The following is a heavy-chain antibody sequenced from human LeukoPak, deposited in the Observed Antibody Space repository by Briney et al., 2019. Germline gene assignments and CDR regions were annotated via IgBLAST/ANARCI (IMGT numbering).Heavy chain of an antibody. Sequence: GGSLRLSCAASGFTVITNDMTWVRQAPGEGLEWVSVLYSDGNTKYADSVQGRFTISRDNSKNTLYLEMNSLSPDDTAVYYCARGVEPLAANTLAYWGQGTLVTVSS. V-gene: IGHV3-53*01. CDR3: ARGVEPLAANTLAY. J-gene: IGHJ4*02. CDR1: GFTVITND. D-gene: IGHD1-14*01. CDR2: LYSDGNT.